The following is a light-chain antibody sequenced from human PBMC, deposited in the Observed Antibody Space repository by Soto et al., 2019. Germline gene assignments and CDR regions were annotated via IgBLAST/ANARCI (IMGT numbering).Light chain of an antibody. Sequence: DIQMTQSPSTLSASVGDRVTITCRGSQSISSWLAWYQQKPAKAPKRLIYKASSLQTGGPSTFSGSGSATEFTLTISSLHPDDFVAYYCQQYNVYSLTFGQGTKVDIK. CDR2: KAS. J-gene: IGKJ1*01. CDR3: QQYNVYSLT. CDR1: QSISSW. V-gene: IGKV1-5*03.